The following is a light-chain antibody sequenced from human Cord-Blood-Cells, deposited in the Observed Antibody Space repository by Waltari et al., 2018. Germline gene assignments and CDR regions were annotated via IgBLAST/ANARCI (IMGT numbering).Light chain of an antibody. CDR3: QQSYSTPLT. J-gene: IGKJ4*01. V-gene: IGKV1-39*01. CDR2: AAS. CDR1: KSISSY. Sequence: DIQMTKSPCSLSESVGDRVTITCRASKSISSYLNWYQQKPGKAPKLLIYAASSLQSGVPSRFSGSGSGTDFTLTISSLQPEDFATYYCQQSYSTPLTFCVGTKVEIK.